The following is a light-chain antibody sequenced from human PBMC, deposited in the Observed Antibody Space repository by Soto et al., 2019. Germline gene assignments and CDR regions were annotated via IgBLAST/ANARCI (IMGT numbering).Light chain of an antibody. CDR1: QSVGNNY. V-gene: IGKV3-20*01. Sequence: EIVLTQSPGTLSLSPGERATLSCRASQSVGNNYLAWYQHKPGQAPRLLIYGASSRATGIPDRFRGSGSGTDFTLTISRLEPEDFAVYYCQQYGNSLPLTFGGGTKVEIK. J-gene: IGKJ4*01. CDR3: QQYGNSLPLT. CDR2: GAS.